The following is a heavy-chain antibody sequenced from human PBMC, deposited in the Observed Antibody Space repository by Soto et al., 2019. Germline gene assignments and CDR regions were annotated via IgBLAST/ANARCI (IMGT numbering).Heavy chain of an antibody. V-gene: IGHV3-23*01. CDR2: ISASGGGT. Sequence: EVQLLESGGGLVQPGGSLRLSCAASGFSFSNYAVTWVRQAPGKGLGWVSAISASGGGTYYADSVKGRFTISRDNSKNTVQLEMNSLRAEDTAVYYCAKRLWSGSNSVGNGMDVWGQGTTVTVSS. J-gene: IGHJ6*02. CDR3: AKRLWSGSNSVGNGMDV. D-gene: IGHD3-3*01. CDR1: GFSFSNYA.